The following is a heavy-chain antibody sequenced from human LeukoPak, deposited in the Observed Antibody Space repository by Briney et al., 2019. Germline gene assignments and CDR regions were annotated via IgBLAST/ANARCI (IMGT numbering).Heavy chain of an antibody. J-gene: IGHJ4*02. Sequence: ASVKVSCKASGYTFTNYYMHWVRQAPGQGLEWMGIINPSGGSTSYAQKFQGRVTMTRDTSTSTVYMELGSLRSEDTALYYCARDILPSYSGYDRTLPDYWGQGTQVTVSS. D-gene: IGHD5-12*01. CDR2: INPSGGST. CDR1: GYTFTNYY. V-gene: IGHV1-46*01. CDR3: ARDILPSYSGYDRTLPDY.